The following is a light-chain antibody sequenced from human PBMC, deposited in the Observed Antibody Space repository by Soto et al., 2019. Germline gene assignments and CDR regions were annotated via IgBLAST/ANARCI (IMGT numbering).Light chain of an antibody. V-gene: IGKV1-5*03. CDR2: KAS. J-gene: IGKJ1*01. CDR3: QQYNSYWT. CDR1: QSISSW. Sequence: DIQMTQSPSTLSASVGDRGTVTCRASQSISSWLAWYQQKPGKAPKLLIYKASSLESGVPSRFSGSGSGTQFTLTISSLKPDDFATYYCQQYNSYWTFGQGTKVEIK.